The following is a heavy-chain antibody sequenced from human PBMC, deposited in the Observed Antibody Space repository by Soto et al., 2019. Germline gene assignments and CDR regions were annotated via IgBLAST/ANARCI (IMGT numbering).Heavy chain of an antibody. Sequence: PGGSLRLSCSASGFTFSSYAMHWVRQAAGKGLEYVSAISSNGGSTYYADSVKGRFTISRDNSKNTLYLQMSSLRAEDTAVYYCVKDRYSSSSGWFDPWGQGTLVTVSS. D-gene: IGHD6-6*01. J-gene: IGHJ5*02. V-gene: IGHV3-64D*06. CDR2: ISSNGGST. CDR3: VKDRYSSSSGWFDP. CDR1: GFTFSSYA.